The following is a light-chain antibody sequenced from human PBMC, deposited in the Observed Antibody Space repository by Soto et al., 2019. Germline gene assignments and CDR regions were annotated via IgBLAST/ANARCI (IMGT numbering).Light chain of an antibody. Sequence: QSVLTQPPSASGTPGQRVTISCSGSSSNIGSNYVYWYQQLPGTAPQLLIYRNNQRPSGVPDRFSGSKSGTSASLAISGLRSEDEADYYCAAWDDSLSAWVFGGGTKRTVL. J-gene: IGLJ3*02. V-gene: IGLV1-47*01. CDR1: SSNIGSNY. CDR3: AAWDDSLSAWV. CDR2: RNN.